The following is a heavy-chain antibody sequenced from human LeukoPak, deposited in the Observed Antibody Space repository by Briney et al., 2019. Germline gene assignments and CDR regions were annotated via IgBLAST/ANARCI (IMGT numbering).Heavy chain of an antibody. Sequence: KPSETLSLTCAVSGYSISSGYYWGWIRQPPGKGLEWMGSIYHSGSTYYNPSLKSRVTISVDTSKNQFSLKLSSVNAADTAVYYCARGGPGYSYGYHYFDYWGQGTLVTVAS. CDR1: GYSISSGYY. V-gene: IGHV4-38-2*01. D-gene: IGHD5-18*01. J-gene: IGHJ4*02. CDR2: IYHSGST. CDR3: ARGGPGYSYGYHYFDY.